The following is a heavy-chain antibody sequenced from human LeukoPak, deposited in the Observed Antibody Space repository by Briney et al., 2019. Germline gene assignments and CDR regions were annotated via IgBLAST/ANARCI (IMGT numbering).Heavy chain of an antibody. CDR2: ISSSSSYI. V-gene: IGHV3-21*01. J-gene: IGHJ5*02. Sequence: NPGGSLRLSCAASGFTFSSYSMNWVRQAPGKGLEWVSSISSSSSYIYYADSVKGRFTISRDNAKNSLYLQMNSLRAEDTAVYYCARDDGGYDILTGYYSPAWFDPWGQGTLVTVSS. D-gene: IGHD3-9*01. CDR3: ARDDGGYDILTGYYSPAWFDP. CDR1: GFTFSSYS.